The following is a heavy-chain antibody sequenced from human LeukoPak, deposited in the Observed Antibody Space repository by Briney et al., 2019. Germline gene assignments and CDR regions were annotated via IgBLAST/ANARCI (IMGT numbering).Heavy chain of an antibody. CDR3: AREQYLAYDVFGF. J-gene: IGHJ3*01. CDR1: GGSITGYY. D-gene: IGHD4-11*01. Sequence: PSETLSLTCTVSGGSITGYYWSRIRQPPGRGLEWIGYVHFSGTTSFNPSLKSRVTISVDTSKNQFSLRLSSVTAADTAVYYCAREQYLAYDVFGFWGQGTMVTVSS. CDR2: VHFSGTT. V-gene: IGHV4-59*01.